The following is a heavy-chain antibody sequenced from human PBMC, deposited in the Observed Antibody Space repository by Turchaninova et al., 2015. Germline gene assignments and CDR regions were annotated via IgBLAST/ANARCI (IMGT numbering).Heavy chain of an antibody. Sequence: QLPLQEXXXGLXXPSETLSFXCXVSGAPIHRSSYYWGRIRPPPGKGLEWIGSSYYSGSTYYNPSLKSRVTISLDTSKNQFSLKLSSVTAADTAVYYCARVPTAVVAPDYWGQGTLVTVSS. CDR2: SYYSGST. CDR3: ARVPTAVVAPDY. CDR1: GAPIHRSSYY. J-gene: IGHJ4*02. D-gene: IGHD2-15*01. V-gene: IGHV4-39*07.